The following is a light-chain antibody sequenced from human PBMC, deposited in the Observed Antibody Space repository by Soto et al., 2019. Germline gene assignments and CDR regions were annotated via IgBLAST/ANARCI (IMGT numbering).Light chain of an antibody. CDR2: VSS. J-gene: IGKJ4*01. V-gene: IGKV1-39*01. CDR3: QQTFSTPLT. Sequence: DVQMTQSPSSLSAFVGDRVTITCRASQSAANFLNWYQQKPGKAPEVLIYVSSNLRIGVPSRFSGSGSETEFTLTIDSLQPEDFATYYCQQTFSTPLTFGGGTKVEVK. CDR1: QSAANF.